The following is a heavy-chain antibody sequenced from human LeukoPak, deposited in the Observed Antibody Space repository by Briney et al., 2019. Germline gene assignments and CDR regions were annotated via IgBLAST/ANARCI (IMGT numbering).Heavy chain of an antibody. J-gene: IGHJ4*02. Sequence: GSLILSCAASGFTFSSYAMSWIRQAPGKGLEWVSSISGSAISTYYADSVKGRFTISRDNSRNTLYLQMNSLRAEDTALFYCAKGDNNILTGYYNSFDSWGQGTLVTVSS. CDR1: GFTFSSYA. D-gene: IGHD3-9*01. CDR2: ISGSAIST. CDR3: AKGDNNILTGYYNSFDS. V-gene: IGHV3-23*01.